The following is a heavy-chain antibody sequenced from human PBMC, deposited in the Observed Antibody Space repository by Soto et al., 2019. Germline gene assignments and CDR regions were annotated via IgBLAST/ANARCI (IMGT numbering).Heavy chain of an antibody. CDR1: GFTFSSYE. D-gene: IGHD4-17*01. V-gene: IGHV3-48*03. CDR2: ISSSGSTI. Sequence: EVQLVESGGGLVQPGGSLRLSCAASGFTFSSYEMNWGRQAPGKGLEWVSYISSSGSTIYYADSVKGRFTISRDNAKNSLYLQMNSLRAEDTAVYYCARVYGDAPVGYWGQGTLVTVSS. J-gene: IGHJ4*02. CDR3: ARVYGDAPVGY.